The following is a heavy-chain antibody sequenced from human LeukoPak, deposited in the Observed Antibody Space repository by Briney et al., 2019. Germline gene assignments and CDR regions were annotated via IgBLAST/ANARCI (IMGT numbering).Heavy chain of an antibody. CDR2: INPNSGGT. CDR1: GYTFTGYY. V-gene: IGHV1-2*04. Sequence: ASVKVSCKASGYTFTGYYMHWVRQAPGQGLEWMGWINPNSGGTNHAQKFQGWVTMTRDTSISTAYMELSRLRSDDTAVYYCARALIAAADWFDPWGQGTLVTVSS. D-gene: IGHD6-13*01. CDR3: ARALIAAADWFDP. J-gene: IGHJ5*02.